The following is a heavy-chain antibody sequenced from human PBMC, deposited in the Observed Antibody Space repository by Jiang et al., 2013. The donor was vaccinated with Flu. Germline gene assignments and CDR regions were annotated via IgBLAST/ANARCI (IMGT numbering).Heavy chain of an antibody. J-gene: IGHJ3*02. CDR2: ISTYT. CDR3: ARDQWVRGIRRPFDI. CDR1: GYTFTNYG. Sequence: SGAEVKKPGASVKVSCKASGYTFTNYGISWVRQAPGQGLEWMGWISTYTKYAEKFQGRVTMTTDTSTSTAYMELRNLRFDDTAMYYCARDQWVRGIRRPFDIWGQGTMVTVSS. D-gene: IGHD1-26*01. V-gene: IGHV1-18*01.